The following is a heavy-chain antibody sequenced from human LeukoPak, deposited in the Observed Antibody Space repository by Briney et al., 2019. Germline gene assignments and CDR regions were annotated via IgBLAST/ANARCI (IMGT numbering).Heavy chain of an antibody. V-gene: IGHV1-8*01. J-gene: IGHJ5*02. CDR3: ARGRYYGSGSYYVPFDP. CDR2: MNPNSGNT. CDR1: GYTFTSYD. D-gene: IGHD3-10*01. Sequence: ASVKVSCKASGYTFTSYDINWVRQATGQGLEWMGWMNPNSGNTGYAQKFQGRVTMTRSTSISTAYMELSSLRSEDTAVYYCARGRYYGSGSYYVPFDPWGQGTLVTVSS.